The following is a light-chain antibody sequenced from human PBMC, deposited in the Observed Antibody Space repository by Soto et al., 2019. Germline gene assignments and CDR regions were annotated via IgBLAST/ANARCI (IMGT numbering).Light chain of an antibody. Sequence: NFMLTQPHSVSESPGKTVTISCTRSSCSIASNYVQWYQQRPGSAPTTVIYEDNQRPSGVPDRLSGSIDSSSNSASLTISGLQTEDEADYYCQSYDTSNHGVFGSGTQLTVL. CDR1: SCSIASNY. CDR2: EDN. J-gene: IGLJ6*01. CDR3: QSYDTSNHGV. V-gene: IGLV6-57*03.